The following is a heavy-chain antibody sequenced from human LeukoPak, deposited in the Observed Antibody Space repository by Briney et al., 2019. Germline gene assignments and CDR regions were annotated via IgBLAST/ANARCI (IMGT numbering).Heavy chain of an antibody. J-gene: IGHJ4*02. V-gene: IGHV3-20*04. Sequence: GGSLRLSCAASGFTFDDYGMSWGRQAPGKGREWVSGINCNGGSTGYAESVKGRFTISRDKAKNSLYLQMNSLRAEDTALYYCARDRASAVAAFFDYWGQGTLVTVSS. CDR3: ARDRASAVAAFFDY. CDR1: GFTFDDYG. D-gene: IGHD6-19*01. CDR2: INCNGGST.